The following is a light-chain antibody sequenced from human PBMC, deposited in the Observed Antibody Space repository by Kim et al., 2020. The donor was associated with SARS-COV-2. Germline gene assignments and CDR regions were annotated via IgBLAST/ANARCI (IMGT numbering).Light chain of an antibody. Sequence: DIQMTQYPSTLSASVGDRVTITCRASQSISSWLAWYQQKPGKAPKLLIYKASSLESGVPSRFSGSGSGTEFTLTISSLQRDDFATYYCQQYNSYLYSFGQGTKLEI. CDR2: KAS. CDR3: QQYNSYLYS. CDR1: QSISSW. V-gene: IGKV1-5*03. J-gene: IGKJ2*03.